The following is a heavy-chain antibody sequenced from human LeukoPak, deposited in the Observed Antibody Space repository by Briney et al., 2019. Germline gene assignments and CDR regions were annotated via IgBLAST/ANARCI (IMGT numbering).Heavy chain of an antibody. V-gene: IGHV4-59*01. CDR1: GDSFDSYY. J-gene: IGHJ4*02. D-gene: IGHD5/OR15-5a*01. CDR3: AGGSTRYFDS. Sequence: LETLSLTCTVSGDSFDSYYWSWIRQPPGEGLEWIGYVFYSGPTNYDASLKSPVAISVDRSTNQFSLKLAVDNAAVTTFDYCAGGSTRYFDSCGQGTLVTVSS. CDR2: VFYSGPT.